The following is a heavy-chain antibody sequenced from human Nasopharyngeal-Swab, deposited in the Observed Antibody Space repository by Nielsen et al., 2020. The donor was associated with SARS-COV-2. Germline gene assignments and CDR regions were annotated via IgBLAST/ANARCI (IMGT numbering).Heavy chain of an antibody. V-gene: IGHV3-48*02. Sequence: GGSLRLSCAASEFTMSRNGMHWVRQAPGKGLEWVAYISSISSTSYYADSVKGRFTISRDNPKNSLYLQMNSLRDEDTALYYCARDVAIVGATLENWGQGTLVTVSS. CDR3: ARDVAIVGATLEN. D-gene: IGHD1-26*01. J-gene: IGHJ4*02. CDR1: EFTMSRNG. CDR2: ISSISSTS.